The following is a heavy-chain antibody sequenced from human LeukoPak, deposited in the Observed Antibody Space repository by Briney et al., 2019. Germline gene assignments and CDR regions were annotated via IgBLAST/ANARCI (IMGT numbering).Heavy chain of an antibody. V-gene: IGHV1-2*02. CDR2: INPNTGGT. J-gene: IGHJ4*02. D-gene: IGHD3-16*01. CDR3: ARDRAGEMGDY. CDR1: GYTFTSYY. Sequence: ASVKVPCKASGYTFTSYYMHWVRQAPGQGLEWMGWINPNTGGTNYAQKFQGRVTVTRDTSISTAYMELSRLRSDDTAVYYCARDRAGEMGDYWGQGTLVTVSS.